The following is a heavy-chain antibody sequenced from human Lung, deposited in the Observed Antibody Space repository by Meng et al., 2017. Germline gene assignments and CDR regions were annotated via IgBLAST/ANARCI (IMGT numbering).Heavy chain of an antibody. J-gene: IGHJ4*02. CDR2: ISSSSSYI. V-gene: IGHV3-21*02. CDR1: GFTFSSYS. D-gene: IGHD3-10*01. CDR3: ARLPLLWFGESHDFDY. Sequence: EVQLVESGGGLVKPGGFLRLSCAASGFTFSSYSMNWVRQAPGKGLEWVSSISSSSSYIYYADSVKGRFTISRDNAKNSLYLQMNSLRAEDTAVYYCARLPLLWFGESHDFDYWGQGTLVTVSS.